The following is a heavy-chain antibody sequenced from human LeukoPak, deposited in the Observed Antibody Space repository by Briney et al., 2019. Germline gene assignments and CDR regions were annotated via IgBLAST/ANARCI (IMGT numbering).Heavy chain of an antibody. J-gene: IGHJ3*02. CDR3: ARLLDAFDI. CDR2: ISWNSGSI. V-gene: IGHV3-9*01. D-gene: IGHD3-3*01. Sequence: GRSLRLSCAASGFTFDDYAMHWVRQAPGKGLEWVSGISWNSGSIGYADSVKGRFTISRDNAKNSLYLQMSSLRAEDTAVYYCARLLDAFDIWGQGTMVTVSS. CDR1: GFTFDDYA.